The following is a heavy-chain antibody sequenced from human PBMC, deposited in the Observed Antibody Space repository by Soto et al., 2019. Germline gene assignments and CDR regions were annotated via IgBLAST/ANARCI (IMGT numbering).Heavy chain of an antibody. CDR2: ISWNSGTI. CDR1: GFIFDDYA. Sequence: PGVSLRLSCAASGFIFDDYAMHWVRQAPGKGLEWVSGISWNSGTIGYADSVKGRSTISTDNAKNSLYLQMKSLSAEDTDLYYCAKDIGEEWLVPNAFHIWGQGTMVTVS. J-gene: IGHJ3*02. D-gene: IGHD6-19*01. V-gene: IGHV3-9*01. CDR3: AKDIGEEWLVPNAFHI.